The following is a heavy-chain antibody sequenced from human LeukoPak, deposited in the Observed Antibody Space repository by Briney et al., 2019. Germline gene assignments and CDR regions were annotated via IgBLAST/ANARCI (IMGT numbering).Heavy chain of an antibody. Sequence: SETLSLTCEVHGEPFSGYYWSWIRQSPGKGLEWIGEINHTGRSHYNPSVESRVTISVDTSKNQFSLRLSSVTAADTGVYFCARARSARWGLDVWGQGTTVSVSS. CDR3: ARARSARWGLDV. D-gene: IGHD4-23*01. J-gene: IGHJ6*02. CDR2: INHTGRS. V-gene: IGHV4-34*01. CDR1: GEPFSGYY.